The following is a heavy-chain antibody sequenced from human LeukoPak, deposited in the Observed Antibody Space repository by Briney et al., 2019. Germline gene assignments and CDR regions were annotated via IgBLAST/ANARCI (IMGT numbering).Heavy chain of an antibody. D-gene: IGHD5-18*01. J-gene: IGHJ4*02. V-gene: IGHV3-21*01. Sequence: PGGSLRLSCAASGFTFSSYNMNWVRQAPGKGLEWVSTISGSGNYIFYADSVKGRFTISRDNAKNSLYLQMNSLRAEDTAVYYCARGQKQLWLHKDYWRQGTLVTVSS. CDR2: ISGSGNYI. CDR1: GFTFSSYN. CDR3: ARGQKQLWLHKDY.